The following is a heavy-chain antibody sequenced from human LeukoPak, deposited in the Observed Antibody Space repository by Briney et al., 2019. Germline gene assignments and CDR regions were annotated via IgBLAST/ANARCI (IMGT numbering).Heavy chain of an antibody. V-gene: IGHV4-31*03. J-gene: IGHJ4*02. CDR1: GGSISSGGYY. D-gene: IGHD2-2*01. CDR2: IYYSGST. Sequence: PSQTLSLTCTVSGGSISSGGYYWSWIRQHPGKGLEWIGYIYYSGSTYYNLSLKSRVTISVDTSKNQFSLKLSSVTAADTAVYYCARKRYCSSTSCSNQAFDYWGQGTLVTVSS. CDR3: ARKRYCSSTSCSNQAFDY.